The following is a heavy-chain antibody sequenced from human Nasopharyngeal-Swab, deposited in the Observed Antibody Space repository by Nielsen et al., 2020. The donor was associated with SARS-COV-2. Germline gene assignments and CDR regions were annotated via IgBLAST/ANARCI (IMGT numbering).Heavy chain of an antibody. J-gene: IGHJ6*02. CDR1: GFTFSSYS. CDR3: ARPPPWYYYGMDV. Sequence: GESLKISCAASGFTFSSYSMNWVRQAPGKGLEWVSYISSSSSTIYYADSVKGRFTISRDNAKNSLYLQMNSLRAEDTAVYYCARPPPWYYYGMDVWGQGTTVTVSS. V-gene: IGHV3-48*01. CDR2: ISSSSSTI.